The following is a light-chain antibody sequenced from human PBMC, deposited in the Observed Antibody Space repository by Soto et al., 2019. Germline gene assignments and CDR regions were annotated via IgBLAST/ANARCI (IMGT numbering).Light chain of an antibody. CDR3: SSYAGTNNLI. CDR2: EVY. J-gene: IGLJ2*01. V-gene: IGLV2-8*01. Sequence: QSVLTQPPSASGSPGQSVTISCTGTSSDVGGYNYVSWYQQHPGKAPKLMIYEVYKRPSGVPDRFSGSKSGNTAFLTVSGLLAEDESDYYCSSYAGTNNLIFGGGTKLTVL. CDR1: SSDVGGYNY.